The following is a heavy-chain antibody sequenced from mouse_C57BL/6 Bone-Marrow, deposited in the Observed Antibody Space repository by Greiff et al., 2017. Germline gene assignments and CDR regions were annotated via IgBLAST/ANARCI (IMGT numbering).Heavy chain of an antibody. D-gene: IGHD1-1*01. V-gene: IGHV1-55*01. CDR2: IYPGSGST. CDR1: GYTFTSYL. CDR3: ARSGYYYGSSSLAMDY. J-gene: IGHJ4*01. Sequence: VQLQQPGAELVKPGASVKMSCKASGYTFTSYLITWVKQRPGQGLEWIGDIYPGSGSTNYNEKFKSKATLTVDTSSSTAYMQLSSLTSEDSAVYYCARSGYYYGSSSLAMDYWGQGTSVTVSS.